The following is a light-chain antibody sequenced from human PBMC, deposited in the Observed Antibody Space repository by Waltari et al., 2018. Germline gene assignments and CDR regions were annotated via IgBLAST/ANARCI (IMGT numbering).Light chain of an antibody. Sequence: GDRVTITCQASQDITKYLNWYQEKPGKAPKLLIYDTSNLEAGVPSRFSGSGSGTHFTYTISSLQPEDIAIYYCQQYANLPYTFGQGTKLEIK. CDR3: QQYANLPYT. V-gene: IGKV1-33*01. J-gene: IGKJ2*01. CDR2: DTS. CDR1: QDITKY.